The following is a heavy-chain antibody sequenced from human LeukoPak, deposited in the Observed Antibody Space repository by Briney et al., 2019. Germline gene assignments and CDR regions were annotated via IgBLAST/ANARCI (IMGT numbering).Heavy chain of an antibody. Sequence: PSETLSLTCTVSGGSISSGGYYWSWIRQHPGKGLEWIGYIYYSGSTYYNPSLKSRVTISVDTSKNQFSLKLSSVTAADTAVYYCARGAAYYDSISRPTLDAFDIWGQGTMVTVSS. D-gene: IGHD3-22*01. CDR2: IYYSGST. CDR1: GGSISSGGYY. V-gene: IGHV4-31*03. CDR3: ARGAAYYDSISRPTLDAFDI. J-gene: IGHJ3*02.